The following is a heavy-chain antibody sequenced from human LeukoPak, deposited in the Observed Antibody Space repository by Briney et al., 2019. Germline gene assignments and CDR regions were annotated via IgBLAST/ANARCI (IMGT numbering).Heavy chain of an antibody. CDR1: GGSISSYY. CDR2: IYYSGST. J-gene: IGHJ3*02. D-gene: IGHD3-3*01. V-gene: IGHV4-59*01. Sequence: SETPSLTCTVSGGSISSYYWSWIRQPPGKGLEWIGYIYYSGSTNYNPSLKSRVTISVDTSKNQFSLKLSSVTAADTAVYYCARVSEWLDAFDIWGQGTMVTVSS. CDR3: ARVSEWLDAFDI.